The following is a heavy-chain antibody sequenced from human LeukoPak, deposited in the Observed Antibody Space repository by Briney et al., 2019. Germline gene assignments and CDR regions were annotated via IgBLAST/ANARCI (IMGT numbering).Heavy chain of an antibody. CDR1: GFTFNSYA. V-gene: IGHV3-30*04. D-gene: IGHD3-3*01. J-gene: IGHJ4*02. Sequence: GRSLRLSCAASGFTFNSYAMHWVRQAPGKGLEWVAFISCDGGKKSHANSVRGRFTISSDNYKNTLYLQMNSLRAEHTAVYYCARDFLDFSADYWGQGTLVTVSS. CDR2: ISCDGGKK. CDR3: ARDFLDFSADY.